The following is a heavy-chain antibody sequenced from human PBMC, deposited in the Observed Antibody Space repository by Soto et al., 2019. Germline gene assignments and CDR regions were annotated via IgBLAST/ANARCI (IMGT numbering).Heavy chain of an antibody. V-gene: IGHV3-30*04. CDR1: GFTFSSYA. J-gene: IGHJ6*02. CDR2: ISSDGRDK. CDR3: ARDRERGPAVYDFKP. Sequence: QVQLEESGGGVVQPGRSLRLSCAVSGFTFSSYAMHWVRQAPGKGLERVAVISSDGRDKHYSDSVKGRFTISRDNSKNTWYLQVNRHRHEDGDAYYCARDRERGPAVYDFKPWGQGTTVTVSS. D-gene: IGHD3-3*01.